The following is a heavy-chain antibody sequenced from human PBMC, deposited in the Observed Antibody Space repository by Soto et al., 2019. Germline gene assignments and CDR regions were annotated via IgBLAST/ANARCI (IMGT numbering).Heavy chain of an antibody. CDR1: GFTFSSYA. D-gene: IGHD7-27*01. V-gene: IGHV3-23*01. CDR3: AKVILAAGALGYYYYGMDV. Sequence: GGSLRLSCAASGFTFSSYAMSWVRQAPGKGLEWVSAISGSGGSTYYADSVKGRFTISRDNSKNTLYLQMNSLRAEDTAVYYCAKVILAAGALGYYYYGMDVWGQGNTVTVSS. CDR2: ISGSGGST. J-gene: IGHJ6*02.